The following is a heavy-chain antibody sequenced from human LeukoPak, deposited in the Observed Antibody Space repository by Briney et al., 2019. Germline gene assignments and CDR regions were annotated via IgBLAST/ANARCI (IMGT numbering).Heavy chain of an antibody. CDR2: IIPIFGTA. CDR1: GGTFSSYA. J-gene: IGHJ4*02. Sequence: GASVKVSCKASGGTFSSYAISWVRQAPGQGLEWMGRIIPIFGTANYAQKFQGRVTITTDESTSTAYMELSSLRSEDTAAYYCARGPRPAVTTIPSPIDYWGQGTLVTVSS. V-gene: IGHV1-69*05. D-gene: IGHD4-17*01. CDR3: ARGPRPAVTTIPSPIDY.